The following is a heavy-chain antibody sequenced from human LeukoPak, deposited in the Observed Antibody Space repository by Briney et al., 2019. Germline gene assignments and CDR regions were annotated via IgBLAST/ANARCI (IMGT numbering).Heavy chain of an antibody. J-gene: IGHJ4*02. V-gene: IGHV3-48*04. CDR3: ARDRGGWYDDY. CDR2: ISGSSATI. Sequence: PGGSLRLSCAASGFTFSTYNMNWVRQAPGKGLEWVSFISGSSATIYYADSVKGRFTISRDNAQNSLYLQMNSLRAEDTAVYYCARDRGGWYDDYWGQGTLVTVSS. D-gene: IGHD6-19*01. CDR1: GFTFSTYN.